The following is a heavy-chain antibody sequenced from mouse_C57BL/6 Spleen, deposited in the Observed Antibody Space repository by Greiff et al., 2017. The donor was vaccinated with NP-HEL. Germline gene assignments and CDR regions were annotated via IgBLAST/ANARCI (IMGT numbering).Heavy chain of an antibody. CDR2: INYDGSST. CDR1: GFTFSDYY. D-gene: IGHD2-1*01. Sequence: EVKLVESEGGLVQPGSSMKLSCTASGFTFSDYYMAWVRQVPEKGLEWVANINYDGSSTYYLDSLKSRFIISRDNAKNILYLQMSSLKSEDTATYYCARVLYYGNYGYFDYWGQGTTLTVSS. V-gene: IGHV5-16*01. CDR3: ARVLYYGNYGYFDY. J-gene: IGHJ2*01.